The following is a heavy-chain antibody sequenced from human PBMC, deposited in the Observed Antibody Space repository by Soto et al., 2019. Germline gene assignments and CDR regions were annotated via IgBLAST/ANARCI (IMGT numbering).Heavy chain of an antibody. CDR1: GFTFSSYG. CDR3: ARTAGGRVRGALDI. Sequence: QVHLEESGGGVVQPGTSLRLSCVASGFTFSSYGMHWVRHAPGKGLEWVAVIPNTENKKYYADSVKGRFTISRDNSQNTLFLQMDSLMSEDTAMYYCARTAGGRVRGALDIWGQGTMVTVS. V-gene: IGHV3-30-3*01. CDR2: IPNTENKK. J-gene: IGHJ3*02. D-gene: IGHD6-13*01.